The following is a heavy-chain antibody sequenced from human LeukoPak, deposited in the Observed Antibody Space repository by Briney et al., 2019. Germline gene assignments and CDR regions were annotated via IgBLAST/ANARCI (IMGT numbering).Heavy chain of an antibody. V-gene: IGHV3-23*01. CDR3: AKASTYYDILTGYYSGYFDY. D-gene: IGHD3-9*01. Sequence: AGGSLRLSCAASGFTFSSYAMSWVRQAPGKGLEWVSAISGSGGSTYYADSVKGRSTISRDNSKNTLYLQMNSLRAEDTAVYYCAKASTYYDILTGYYSGYFDYWGQGTLVTVSS. J-gene: IGHJ4*02. CDR1: GFTFSSYA. CDR2: ISGSGGST.